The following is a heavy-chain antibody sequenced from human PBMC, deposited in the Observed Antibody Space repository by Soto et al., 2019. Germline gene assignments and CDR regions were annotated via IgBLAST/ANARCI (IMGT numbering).Heavy chain of an antibody. CDR2: ISRSSSYI. J-gene: IGHJ4*02. CDR3: ASLGDCTSTSCHDY. Sequence: PGGSLRLSCAASGFTFSSYSMNWVRQAPGKGLEWVSSISRSSSYIYYADSVKGRFTISRDNAKNSLYLQMNSLRAEDTAVYYCASLGDCTSTSCHDYWGQGTLVTVSS. CDR1: GFTFSSYS. V-gene: IGHV3-21*01. D-gene: IGHD2-2*01.